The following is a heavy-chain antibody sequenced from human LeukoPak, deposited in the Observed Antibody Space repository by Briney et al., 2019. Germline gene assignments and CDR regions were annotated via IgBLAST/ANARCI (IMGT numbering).Heavy chain of an antibody. V-gene: IGHV3-73*01. J-gene: IGHJ4*02. CDR1: GFTFSDSA. D-gene: IGHD2/OR15-2a*01. Sequence: GGSLRLSCAASGFTFSDSAMHWVRQASGRGLEWVGRIRSKANSYATAYAASVNGRFTISRDDSKNTAHLQMNSLKTEDTAVYYCTTILFYWGQGTLVTVSS. CDR3: TTILFY. CDR2: IRSKANSYAT.